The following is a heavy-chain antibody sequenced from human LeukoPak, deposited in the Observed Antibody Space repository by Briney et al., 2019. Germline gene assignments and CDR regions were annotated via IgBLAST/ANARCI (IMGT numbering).Heavy chain of an antibody. CDR2: ISSSGSTM. CDR3: ARGGGVLRFLEWQSPYYFDY. J-gene: IGHJ4*02. D-gene: IGHD3-3*01. V-gene: IGHV3-48*03. CDR1: EFTFSSYE. Sequence: PGGSLRLSCAASEFTFSSYEMNWIRQAPGKGLEWVSYISSSGSTMYYADSVKGRFTISRDNAKNSLYLQMNSLRAEDTAVYYCARGGGVLRFLEWQSPYYFDYWGQGTLVTVSS.